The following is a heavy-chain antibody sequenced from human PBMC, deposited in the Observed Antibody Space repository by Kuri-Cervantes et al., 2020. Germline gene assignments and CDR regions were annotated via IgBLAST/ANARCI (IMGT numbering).Heavy chain of an antibody. CDR1: GFTFDDYA. D-gene: IGHD3-16*01. CDR2: ISWNSGST. Sequence: SLKISCAASGFTFDDYAMHWVRQAPGKGLEWVSGISWNSGSTGYADSVKGRFTISRDNAKNSLYLQMNSLRAEDTALYYCAKDLGQSLDYWGQGTLVTVSS. CDR3: AKDLGQSLDY. J-gene: IGHJ4*02. V-gene: IGHV3-9*01.